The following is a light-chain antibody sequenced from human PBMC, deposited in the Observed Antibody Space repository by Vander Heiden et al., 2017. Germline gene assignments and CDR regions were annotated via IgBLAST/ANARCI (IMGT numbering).Light chain of an antibody. CDR2: QNS. J-gene: IGLJ2*01. V-gene: IGLV3-25*03. Sequence: SYELSQLSSVSVSPGQTARITSAADALRKQYASWYQQKPGQAPVLVIYQNSERPSGIPERVSGSSSGTTVTLTISGVQAEDEADYYCQSADSSGTLVVFGGGTKLTVL. CDR1: ALRKQY. CDR3: QSADSSGTLVV.